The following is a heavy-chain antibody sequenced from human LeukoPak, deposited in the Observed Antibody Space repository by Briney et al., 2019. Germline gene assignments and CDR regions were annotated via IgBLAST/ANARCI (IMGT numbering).Heavy chain of an antibody. J-gene: IGHJ5*02. V-gene: IGHV1-8*03. CDR1: GYTFTSYG. Sequence: GASVKVSCKASGYTFTSYGFSWVRQAPGQGLEWMGWMNPNSGNTGYAQKFQGRVTITRNTSISTAYMELSSLRSEDTAVYYCARGQRVVVPAAIKYWFDPWGQGTLVTVSS. D-gene: IGHD2-2*02. CDR3: ARGQRVVVPAAIKYWFDP. CDR2: MNPNSGNT.